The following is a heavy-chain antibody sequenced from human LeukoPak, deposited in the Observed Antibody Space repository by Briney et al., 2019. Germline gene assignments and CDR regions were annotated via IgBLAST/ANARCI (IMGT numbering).Heavy chain of an antibody. D-gene: IGHD3-10*01. CDR3: ARAHYYGSGSYLSWFDP. CDR1: GGTFSSYA. Sequence: PGRSLRLSCAASGGTFSSYAISWVRQAPGQGLEWMGRIIPILGIANYAQKFQGRVTITADKSTSTAYMELSSLRSEDTAVYYCARAHYYGSGSYLSWFDPWGQGTLVTVSS. CDR2: IIPILGIA. J-gene: IGHJ5*02. V-gene: IGHV1-69*04.